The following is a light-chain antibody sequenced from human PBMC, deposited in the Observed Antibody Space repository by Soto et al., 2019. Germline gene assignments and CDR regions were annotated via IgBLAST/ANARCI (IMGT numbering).Light chain of an antibody. Sequence: QSVLTQSPSASVTPGQRVTISCSGSRSNIGTYAVNWYQQLPGAAPTLLIFRNHQRPSGVPDRFSGSKSGTSASLAISGPQSEDEDDYYCAAWDDSLRAVGFGGGTKLTVL. CDR3: AAWDDSLRAVG. J-gene: IGLJ2*01. CDR1: RSNIGTYA. CDR2: RNH. V-gene: IGLV1-44*01.